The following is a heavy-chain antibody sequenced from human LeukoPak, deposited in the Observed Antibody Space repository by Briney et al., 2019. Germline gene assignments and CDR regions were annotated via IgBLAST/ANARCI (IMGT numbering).Heavy chain of an antibody. D-gene: IGHD3-3*01. J-gene: IGHJ6*03. CDR3: AKDYDFWSGRQGNYMDV. CDR1: GFTFSSYS. Sequence: GGSLRLSCAASGFTFSSYSMNWVRQAPGKGQEWVSYISSSSSTIYYADSVKGRFTISRDNSKNTLYLQMNSLRAEDTAVYYCAKDYDFWSGRQGNYMDVWGKGTTVTVSS. CDR2: ISSSSSTI. V-gene: IGHV3-48*01.